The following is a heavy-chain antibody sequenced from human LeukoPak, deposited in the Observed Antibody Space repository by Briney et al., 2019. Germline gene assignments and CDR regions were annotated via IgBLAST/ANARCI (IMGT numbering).Heavy chain of an antibody. CDR1: GFSFSTQR. D-gene: IGHD3-22*01. CDR2: INIDERIT. V-gene: IGHV3-74*01. J-gene: IGHJ4*02. Sequence: GGSLRLSCAASGFSFSTQRMHWVRQAPGKGLVWVSYINIDERITGYADSVKGRFTISRDNAKNTLYLQMNSLGAEDTAVYYCARRINYYDSSGYYYVRYFDSWGQGTLVAVSS. CDR3: ARRINYYDSSGYYYVRYFDS.